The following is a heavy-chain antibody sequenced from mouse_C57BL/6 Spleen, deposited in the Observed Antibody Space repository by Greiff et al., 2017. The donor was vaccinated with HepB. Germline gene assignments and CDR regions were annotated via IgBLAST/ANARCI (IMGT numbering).Heavy chain of an antibody. J-gene: IGHJ2*01. V-gene: IGHV1-66*01. D-gene: IGHD2-4*01. Sequence: QVQLQQSGPELVKPGASVKISCKASGYSFTSYYIHWVKQRPGQGLEWIGWIYPGSGNTKYNEKFKGKATLTADTSSSTAYMQLSSLTSEDSAVYYCARSHYDYDHFDYWGQGTTLTVSS. CDR1: GYSFTSYY. CDR2: IYPGSGNT. CDR3: ARSHYDYDHFDY.